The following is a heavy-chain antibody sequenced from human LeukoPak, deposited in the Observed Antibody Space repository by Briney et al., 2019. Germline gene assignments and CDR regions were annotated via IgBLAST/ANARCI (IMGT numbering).Heavy chain of an antibody. V-gene: IGHV1-2*02. CDR3: AREVQLLIRYGMDV. CDR2: INPNSGDT. Sequence: ASVKVSCEASGYSFTGYYMHWVRQAPGQGLEWMGWINPNSGDTNYAQKFQGRVTMTRDTSLGTAYMELSRLRSDDTAVYYCAREVQLLIRYGMDVWGQGTTVTVSS. D-gene: IGHD2-2*01. CDR1: GYSFTGYY. J-gene: IGHJ6*02.